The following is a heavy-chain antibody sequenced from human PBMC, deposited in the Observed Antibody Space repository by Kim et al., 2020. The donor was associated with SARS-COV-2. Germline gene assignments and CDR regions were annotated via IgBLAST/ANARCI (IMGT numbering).Heavy chain of an antibody. CDR2: ISYDAINE. Sequence: GGSLRLSCAASGFSFSDFAMNWVRQAPGKGLEWVALISYDAINEYYTDSVKGRFTISRDNSKNTLFLQMNSLTVEDTAVYYCARVYGDYGDAPIDYWGQGSLVTV. CDR3: ARVYGDYGDAPIDY. J-gene: IGHJ4*02. D-gene: IGHD4-17*01. CDR1: GFSFSDFA. V-gene: IGHV3-30*04.